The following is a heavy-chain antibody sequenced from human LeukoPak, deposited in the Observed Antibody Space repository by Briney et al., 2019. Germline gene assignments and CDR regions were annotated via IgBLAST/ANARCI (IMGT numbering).Heavy chain of an antibody. CDR1: GDSITNHR. V-gene: IGHV4-4*09. D-gene: IGHD5-18*01. CDR3: ARGRGYSYGFGDYYYGMDV. Sequence: SETLSLTCTVSGDSITNHRCSWIRQPPGKGLEWIGHIYTRGTSDYNPSLKSRVTISVDTSKNQFSLKLSSVTAADTAVYYCARGRGYSYGFGDYYYGMDVWGQGTTVTVSS. CDR2: IYTRGTS. J-gene: IGHJ6*02.